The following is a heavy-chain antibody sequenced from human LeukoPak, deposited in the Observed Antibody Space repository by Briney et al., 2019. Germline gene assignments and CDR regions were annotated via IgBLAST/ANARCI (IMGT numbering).Heavy chain of an antibody. D-gene: IGHD4-17*01. CDR3: ARGRYGDYYDY. CDR1: GGSISSGGYS. CDR2: IYHSGST. Sequence: SQTLSLTCAVSGGSISSGGYSWSWIRQPPGKGLEWIGYIYHSGSTYYNPSLKSRVTISVDRSKNQFSLKLSSVTAAGTAVYYCARGRYGDYYDYWGQGTLVTVSS. V-gene: IGHV4-30-2*01. J-gene: IGHJ4*02.